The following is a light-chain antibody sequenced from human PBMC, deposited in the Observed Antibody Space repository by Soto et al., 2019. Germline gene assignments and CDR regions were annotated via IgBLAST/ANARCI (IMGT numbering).Light chain of an antibody. CDR3: QQHNNWTWT. J-gene: IGKJ1*01. CDR2: GAS. Sequence: EIVMTQSPATLSVSPGERATLSCRASQSISSNLAWYQQKVGQTPRLLIYGASTRATGIPARFSGSGSRTEFTLTINSLQSEDFAVYYCQQHNNWTWTFGQGTRVEIK. CDR1: QSISSN. V-gene: IGKV3-15*01.